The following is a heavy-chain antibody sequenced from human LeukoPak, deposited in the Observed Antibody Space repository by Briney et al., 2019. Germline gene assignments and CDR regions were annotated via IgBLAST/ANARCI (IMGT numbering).Heavy chain of an antibody. CDR1: GFTFSSYS. Sequence: PGGSLRLSCAASGFTFSSYSMNWVRQAPGKGLEWVSSISSSSSYIYYADSVKGRFTISRDNSKNTLYLQMNSLRAEDTAVYYCAKASCSSSSCYADYWGQGTLVTVSS. D-gene: IGHD2-2*01. CDR3: AKASCSSSSCYADY. J-gene: IGHJ4*02. CDR2: ISSSSSYI. V-gene: IGHV3-21*04.